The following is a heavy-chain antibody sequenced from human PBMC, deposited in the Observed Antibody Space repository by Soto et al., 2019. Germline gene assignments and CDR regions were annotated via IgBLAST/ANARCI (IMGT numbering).Heavy chain of an antibody. Sequence: EVQLVEAGGGVVQPGGSLRLSCAASGFTFSTNLMHWVRQGPGKGLVWVSRINSDGTTAAYADSVQGRFTISRDNAKNTLYPHMTSLRGEDTAVYYCAKDGEGVANFDYWGQGTLVTVSS. CDR1: GFTFSTNL. J-gene: IGHJ4*02. CDR3: AKDGEGVANFDY. V-gene: IGHV3-74*01. D-gene: IGHD3-10*01. CDR2: INSDGTTA.